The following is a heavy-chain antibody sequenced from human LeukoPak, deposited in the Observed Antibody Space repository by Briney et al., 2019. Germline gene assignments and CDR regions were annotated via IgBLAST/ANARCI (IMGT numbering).Heavy chain of an antibody. J-gene: IGHJ4*02. CDR2: IRYDGSDK. CDR3: AKDQCGGSTSYYTFDY. D-gene: IGHD2-2*01. V-gene: IGHV3-30*02. Sequence: PGGSLRLSCAASGFTFSSYGMHWVRQAPGKGLEWVAFIRYDGSDKYYADSVKGRFTISRDNSKNTLYLQMNSLRAEDTAVYYCAKDQCGGSTSYYTFDYWGQGTLVTVSS. CDR1: GFTFSSYG.